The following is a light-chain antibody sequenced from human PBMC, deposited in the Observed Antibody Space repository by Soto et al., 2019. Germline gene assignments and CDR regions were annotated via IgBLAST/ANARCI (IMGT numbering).Light chain of an antibody. CDR2: DTS. CDR3: QQYSTYWT. V-gene: IGKV1-5*01. CDR1: QSIRSW. Sequence: DIQMTQSPSTLSASVGDRVTITCRASQSIRSWLAWYQQKPGKAPKLLIYDTSRLESGVPSRFSGSGSGTEFTLTISSLQPDDFANYYCQQYSTYWTFGQGTKV. J-gene: IGKJ1*01.